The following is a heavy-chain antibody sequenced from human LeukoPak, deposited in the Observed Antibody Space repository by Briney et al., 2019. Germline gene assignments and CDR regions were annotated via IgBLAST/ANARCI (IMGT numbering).Heavy chain of an antibody. CDR2: IQQDGSEK. D-gene: IGHD3-22*01. CDR3: ARERRGIDYDSSGYYHYFDY. V-gene: IGHV3-7*05. CDR1: GFTFSSYW. Sequence: HRGSLRDSRAASGFTFSSYWMIWVRQAPGKGLEWVANIQQDGSEKYYVDSVKGLITISRISAKNSLYLQMNSMRAEDTAVYYCARERRGIDYDSSGYYHYFDYWGQGTMVTVSS. J-gene: IGHJ4*02.